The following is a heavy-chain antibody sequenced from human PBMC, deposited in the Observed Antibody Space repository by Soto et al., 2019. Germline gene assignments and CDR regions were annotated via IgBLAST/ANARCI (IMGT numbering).Heavy chain of an antibody. CDR2: IDSSTKYT. J-gene: IGHJ6*02. V-gene: IGHV3-11*05. CDR1: GFTFRDYY. CDR3: AREYYYTMDV. Sequence: QVQLVESGGGLVRPGGSLRLSCEASGFTFRDYYMTWFRQAPGKGLEWLSYIDSSTKYTNYAASVKGRFTISRDNAKNSLYLQMTSLRADDTAVYYCAREYYYTMDVWGQGTMVTVSS.